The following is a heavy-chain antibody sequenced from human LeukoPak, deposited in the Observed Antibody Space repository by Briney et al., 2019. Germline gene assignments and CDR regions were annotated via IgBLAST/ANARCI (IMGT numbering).Heavy chain of an antibody. V-gene: IGHV1-2*02. CDR3: ARQYSSRWFLDF. D-gene: IGHD6-13*01. CDR1: GYGFTDYY. J-gene: IGHJ4*01. CDR2: INPTSGGR. Sequence: SVKVSCKASGYGFTDYYMHWVRQAPGQGLEWMGWINPTSGGRHYAQKFQGRVNMTRDTSSSTVYMELTRLRSDDTAVYHCARQYSSRWFLDFWGHGTLVTVSS.